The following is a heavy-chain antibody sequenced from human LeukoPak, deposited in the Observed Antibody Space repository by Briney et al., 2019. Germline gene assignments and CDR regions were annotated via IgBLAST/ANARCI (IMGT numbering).Heavy chain of an antibody. CDR2: IYYTGST. J-gene: IGHJ4*02. Sequence: SDTLSLPCTLSGGSISNSNYYWGWMRQPPGKGLEWIGRIYYTGSTYYNPTLKSRLTISFDRSRSQVSLHLGAVHAADTAVYYCASRVEMATTRDYWGQGTLVTVSS. CDR3: ASRVEMATTRDY. D-gene: IGHD5-24*01. CDR1: GGSISNSNYY. V-gene: IGHV4-39*01.